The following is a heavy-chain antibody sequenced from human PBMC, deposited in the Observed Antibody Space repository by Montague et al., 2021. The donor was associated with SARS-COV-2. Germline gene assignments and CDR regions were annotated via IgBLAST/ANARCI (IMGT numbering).Heavy chain of an antibody. J-gene: IGHJ4*02. D-gene: IGHD5-18*01. CDR3: ARGQLWFDY. V-gene: IGHV4-59*08. CDR1: GDSISSYY. Sequence: SETLSLTSTVSGDSISSYYWSWIRQSPGKGLEWIGYIYYSGSINYNPSLKSRVTISVDTSKNQFSLKLRSVTAADTAVYYCARGQLWFDYWGQGTLVTVSS. CDR2: IYYSGSI.